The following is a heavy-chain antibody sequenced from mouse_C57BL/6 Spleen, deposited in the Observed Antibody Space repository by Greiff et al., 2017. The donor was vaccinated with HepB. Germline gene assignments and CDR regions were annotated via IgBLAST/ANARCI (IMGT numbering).Heavy chain of an antibody. Sequence: VKLMESGPGLVQPSQSLSITCTVSGFSLTSYGVHWVRQSPGKGLEWLGVIWSGGSTDYNAAFISRLSISKDNSKSQVFFKMNSLQADDTAIYYCASPMITTGGNYYAMDYWGQGTSVTVSS. CDR1: GFSLTSYG. V-gene: IGHV2-2*01. D-gene: IGHD2-4*01. CDR3: ASPMITTGGNYYAMDY. J-gene: IGHJ4*01. CDR2: IWSGGST.